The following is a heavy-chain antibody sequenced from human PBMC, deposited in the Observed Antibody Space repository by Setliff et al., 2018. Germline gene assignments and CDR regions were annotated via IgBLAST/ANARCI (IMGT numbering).Heavy chain of an antibody. CDR2: IYYSGST. D-gene: IGHD5-12*01. Sequence: PSETLSLTCRVSGGSISSGNYYWGLIRQPPGKGLEWVATIYYSGSTYSNPSLKSRLIISVDAPDNQFSVKLSSVTAADTAVYYCARESRFGYSGYDCAFDYWGQGMLVTVSS. V-gene: IGHV4-39*02. CDR3: ARESRFGYSGYDCAFDY. CDR1: GGSISSGNYY. J-gene: IGHJ4*02.